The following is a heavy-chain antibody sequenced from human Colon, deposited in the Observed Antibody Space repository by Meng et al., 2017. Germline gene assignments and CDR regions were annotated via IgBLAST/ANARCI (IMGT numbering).Heavy chain of an antibody. D-gene: IGHD2-15*01. CDR1: GASISSTYW. V-gene: IGHV4-4*02. CDR3: GRNGAYSIDP. CDR2: VHHSGGT. J-gene: IGHJ5*02. Sequence: QVHLQESGPGLVKPSGTLSLTCAASGASISSTYWWSWVRQPPGKGLEWIGEVHHSGGTNYNPSLKSRVTISVDESNNQYSLSLTSVTAADTAIYYCGRNGAYSIDPWGRGTLVTVSS.